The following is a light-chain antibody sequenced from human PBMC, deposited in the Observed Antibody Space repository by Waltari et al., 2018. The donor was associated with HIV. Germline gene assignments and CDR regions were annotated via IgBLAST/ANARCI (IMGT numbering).Light chain of an antibody. J-gene: IGLJ2*01. Sequence: SELTQDPAVSVALGQTVRITCQGDSLRSYYASWYQQKPGQAPVLVIYGKNNRPSGIPDRFSGSSSGNTASLTITGAQAEDEADYYCNSRDSSGNHVVFGGGTKLTVL. CDR1: SLRSYY. CDR3: NSRDSSGNHVV. CDR2: GKN. V-gene: IGLV3-19*01.